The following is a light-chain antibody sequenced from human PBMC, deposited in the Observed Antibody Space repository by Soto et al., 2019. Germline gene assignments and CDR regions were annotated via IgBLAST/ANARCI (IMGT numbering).Light chain of an antibody. CDR1: SSNIGAGYD. Sequence: QSVLTQLPSVSGSPGQRVTISCTGSSSNIGAGYDVHWYQQLPGTAPKLFIYGNSNRPSGVPDRFSGSKSGTSASLAITGLQAEDEADYYCHSYDSSLSGVVFGGGTKLTVL. CDR3: HSYDSSLSGVV. J-gene: IGLJ2*01. CDR2: GNS. V-gene: IGLV1-40*01.